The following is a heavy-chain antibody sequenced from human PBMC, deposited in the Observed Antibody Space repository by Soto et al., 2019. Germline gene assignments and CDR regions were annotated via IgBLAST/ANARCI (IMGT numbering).Heavy chain of an antibody. Sequence: VASVKVSCKASGYTFTSYDIYWVRQATGQGLEWVGWMNPNTGNSGYAQKFQGRVTMTSDTSISTAHMELSSLRSEDTAVYYCARRAETNGWNGFGADKYYFDFWGQGTLVTVSS. CDR1: GYTFTSYD. CDR3: ARRAETNGWNGFGADKYYFDF. D-gene: IGHD1-1*01. CDR2: MNPNTGNS. V-gene: IGHV1-8*01. J-gene: IGHJ4*02.